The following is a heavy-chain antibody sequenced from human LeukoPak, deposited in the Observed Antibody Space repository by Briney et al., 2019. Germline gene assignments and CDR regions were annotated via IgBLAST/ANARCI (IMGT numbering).Heavy chain of an antibody. CDR1: GFTFSSYS. D-gene: IGHD3-10*01. J-gene: IGHJ4*02. CDR2: ISSSSSTI. V-gene: IGHV3-48*01. Sequence: GGSLRLSCAASGFTFSSYSMNWVRQAPGKGLEWVSYISSSSSTIYYADSVKGRFTISRDNAKNSLYLQMNSLRAEDTAVYYCARDSAAYGFGESYDYWGQGTLVTVSS. CDR3: ARDSAAYGFGESYDY.